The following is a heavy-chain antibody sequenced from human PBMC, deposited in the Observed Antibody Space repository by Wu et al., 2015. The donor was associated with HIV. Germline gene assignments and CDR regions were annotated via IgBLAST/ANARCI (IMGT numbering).Heavy chain of an antibody. Sequence: QVQLVQSGAEVKKPGSSVRVSCKASGGTFSSYAINWVRQAPGQGLEWMGIINPSGGSTSYAQKFQGRVTMTRDKSTSTVYMELRSLRSEDTAVYYCAREGGSHSAFDIWGQGDNGHRLF. CDR3: AREGGSHSAFDI. D-gene: IGHD1-26*01. J-gene: IGHJ3*02. CDR1: GGTFSSYA. V-gene: IGHV1-46*01. CDR2: INPSGGST.